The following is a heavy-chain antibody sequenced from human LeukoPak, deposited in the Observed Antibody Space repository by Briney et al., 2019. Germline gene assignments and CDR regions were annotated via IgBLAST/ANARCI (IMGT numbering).Heavy chain of an antibody. CDR1: GFTFSSYA. J-gene: IGHJ4*02. V-gene: IGHV3-49*04. CDR2: IRSKAYGGTT. D-gene: IGHD6-13*01. Sequence: PGGSLRLSCAASGFTFSSYAMSWVRQAPGKGLEWVGFIRSKAYGGTTEYAASVKGRFTISRDDSKSIAYLQMNSLKTEDTAVYYCTCDGSWRLNNDYWGQGTLVTVSS. CDR3: TCDGSWRLNNDY.